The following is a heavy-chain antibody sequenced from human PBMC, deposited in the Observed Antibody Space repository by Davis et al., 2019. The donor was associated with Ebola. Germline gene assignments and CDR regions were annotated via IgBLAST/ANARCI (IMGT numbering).Heavy chain of an antibody. J-gene: IGHJ4*02. V-gene: IGHV4-59*01. D-gene: IGHD2-21*02. Sequence: MPSETLSLTCTVSGDSNNTYYWNWIRQPPGKGLEWIGYIHYSGSTDYNPSVKSRVTISVDTSKSQFSLRLSSVTAADTAVYYCATAARHCNPGCYFESWGQGTLVTVSS. CDR1: GDSNNTYY. CDR3: ATAARHCNPGCYFES. CDR2: IHYSGST.